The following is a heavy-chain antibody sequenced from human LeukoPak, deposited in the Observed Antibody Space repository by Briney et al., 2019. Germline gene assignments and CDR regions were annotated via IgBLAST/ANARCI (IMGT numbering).Heavy chain of an antibody. CDR1: GGSISTITYY. V-gene: IGHV4-39*07. CDR3: ASDLYCSGGSCYSVDY. CDR2: MYYRGNT. J-gene: IGHJ4*02. D-gene: IGHD2-15*01. Sequence: SETLSLTCTVSGGSISTITYYWGWIRQPPGKGLEWVGHMYYRGNTFYNPSLKSRVTISVDTSKNQFSLKLSSVTAADTAVYYCASDLYCSGGSCYSVDYWGQGTLVTVSS.